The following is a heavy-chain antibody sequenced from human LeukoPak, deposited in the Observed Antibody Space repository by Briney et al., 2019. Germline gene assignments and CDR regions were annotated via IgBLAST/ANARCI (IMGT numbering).Heavy chain of an antibody. Sequence: SETLSLTCTVSGGSFSSGSYYWSWTRQPPGKGLEWIGYIYYSGSTNYNPSLKSRVTISVDTSKNQFSLKLSSVTAADTAVYYCARGGVVVLMDVWGQGTTVTVSS. J-gene: IGHJ6*02. CDR3: ARGGVVVLMDV. CDR2: IYYSGST. CDR1: GGSFSSGSYY. D-gene: IGHD2-15*01. V-gene: IGHV4-61*01.